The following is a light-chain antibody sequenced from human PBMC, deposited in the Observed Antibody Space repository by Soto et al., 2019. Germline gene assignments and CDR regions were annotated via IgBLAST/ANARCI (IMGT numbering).Light chain of an antibody. CDR2: AAS. CDR3: QQRSNWPTT. CDR1: QNVGNN. V-gene: IGKV3-11*01. J-gene: IGKJ5*01. Sequence: VLTQSPATLSLSPGESATLSCRASQNVGNNLAWYQQKSGQAPRLLIYAASDRATGVPARFSGGMSGTDFTLTISSLEPEDFAVYYCQQRSNWPTTFGQGTRLEIK.